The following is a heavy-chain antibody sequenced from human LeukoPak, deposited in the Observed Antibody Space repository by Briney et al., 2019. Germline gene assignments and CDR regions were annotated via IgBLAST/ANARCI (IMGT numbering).Heavy chain of an antibody. Sequence: GGSLRLSCAASGFTINNYALSWVRQAPGKGLEWVSSISSSSSYIYYADSVKGRFTISRDNAKNSLYLQMNSLRAEDTAVYYCARGHSLGTSFDYWGQGTLVTVSS. CDR3: ARGHSLGTSFDY. D-gene: IGHD2-15*01. V-gene: IGHV3-21*01. CDR2: ISSSSSYI. CDR1: GFTINNYA. J-gene: IGHJ4*02.